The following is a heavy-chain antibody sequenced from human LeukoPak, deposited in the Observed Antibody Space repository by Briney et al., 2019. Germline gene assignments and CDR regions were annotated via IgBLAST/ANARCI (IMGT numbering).Heavy chain of an antibody. V-gene: IGHV3-30-3*02. D-gene: IGHD5-12*01. J-gene: IGHJ4*02. CDR3: AKVETIRGYSGHVFDY. CDR1: GFTFSSYA. Sequence: GGSLRLSCAASGFTFSSYAMHWVRQAPGKGLEWVAVISYDGSNKYYADSVKGRFTISRDNSKNTLYLQMNRLRAEDTAVYYCAKVETIRGYSGHVFDYWGQGTLVTVSS. CDR2: ISYDGSNK.